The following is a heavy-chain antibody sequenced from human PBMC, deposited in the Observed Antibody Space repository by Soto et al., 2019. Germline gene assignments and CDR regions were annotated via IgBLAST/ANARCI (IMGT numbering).Heavy chain of an antibody. CDR2: IKSITDGGTT. V-gene: IGHV3-15*01. J-gene: IGHJ6*02. CDR3: ATDSADIVVVPATFGMDV. Sequence: GGSLRLSCAASGITFSNAWMTWVRQAPGKGLEWVGRIKSITDGGTTDYAAPVKGRFTISRDDSKDTLYLQMNNLRTEDTAVYHCATDSADIVVVPATFGMDVWGQGTTVTVSS. CDR1: GITFSNAW. D-gene: IGHD2-2*01.